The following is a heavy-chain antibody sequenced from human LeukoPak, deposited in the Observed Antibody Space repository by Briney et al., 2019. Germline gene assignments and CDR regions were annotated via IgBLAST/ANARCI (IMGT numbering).Heavy chain of an antibody. V-gene: IGHV4-38-2*02. D-gene: IGHD4-17*01. Sequence: SETLSLTCTVSGYSISSGYFWGWIRQPPGKGLEWIGSFYHSGITYYNPSLKSRLTISVGSSKNRFFLNLSSVTAADTAVYYCARAATLYGDSQSYYMDVWGKGTTVTISS. CDR3: ARAATLYGDSQSYYMDV. J-gene: IGHJ6*03. CDR2: FYHSGIT. CDR1: GYSISSGYF.